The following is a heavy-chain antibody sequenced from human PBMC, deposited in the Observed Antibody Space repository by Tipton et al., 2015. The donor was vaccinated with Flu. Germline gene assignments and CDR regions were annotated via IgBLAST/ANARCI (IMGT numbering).Heavy chain of an antibody. D-gene: IGHD3-3*01. CDR1: GYSISSGYY. J-gene: IGHJ4*02. CDR3: ARGRDDFWSGYSPFDY. V-gene: IGHV4-38-2*02. CDR2: IYHNGGT. Sequence: TLSLTCTVSGYSISSGYYWGWVRQPPGKGLEGIGSIYHNGGTYYNPSPKSRVDISEDTSKNQFSLKLTSVTAADTAVYYCARGRDDFWSGYSPFDYWGQGTLVTVSS.